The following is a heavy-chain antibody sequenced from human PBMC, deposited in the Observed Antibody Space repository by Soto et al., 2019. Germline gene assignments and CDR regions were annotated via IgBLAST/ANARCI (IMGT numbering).Heavy chain of an antibody. CDR3: AREPRYCRGGSCSITGDAYDI. CDR2: ISNRGDT. V-gene: IGHV3-66*01. Sequence: PGGCLRLSCTASGFIVSDTYVNWVRQAPGKGLEWVSVISNRGDTHYADSVRGRFSLSRDISDNTLHLQMNNLRVEDTAVYYCAREPRYCRGGSCSITGDAYDIWGQGTMVTVSS. CDR1: GFIVSDTY. J-gene: IGHJ3*02. D-gene: IGHD2-15*01.